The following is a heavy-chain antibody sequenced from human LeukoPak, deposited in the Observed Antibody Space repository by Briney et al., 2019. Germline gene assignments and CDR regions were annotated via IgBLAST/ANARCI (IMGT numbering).Heavy chain of an antibody. J-gene: IGHJ3*02. Sequence: GGSLRLSCVASGFTFSSYGMHWVRQAPGKGLEWVAFIRYDGSNKYYADSVRGRFTISRDNSKNTLYLQMNSLRAEDTAVYYCAKDATNAFDIWGQGTMVTVSS. V-gene: IGHV3-30*02. D-gene: IGHD1-26*01. CDR1: GFTFSSYG. CDR3: AKDATNAFDI. CDR2: IRYDGSNK.